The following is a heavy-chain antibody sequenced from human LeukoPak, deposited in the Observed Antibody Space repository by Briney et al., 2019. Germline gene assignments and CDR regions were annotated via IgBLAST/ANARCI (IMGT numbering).Heavy chain of an antibody. D-gene: IGHD5-18*01. CDR2: ISHDGSNK. CDR1: GFSFSKYG. CDR3: AGDGHTGMAVYHFDY. J-gene: IGHJ4*02. Sequence: GRSLRLSCAASGFSFSKYGMHWVRQAPGKGLEWVAVISHDGSNKYYADSVKGRFTISRDNSKNTLYLQMNSLRGEETAVYYCAGDGHTGMAVYHFDYWGQGALVTVSS. V-gene: IGHV3-30*03.